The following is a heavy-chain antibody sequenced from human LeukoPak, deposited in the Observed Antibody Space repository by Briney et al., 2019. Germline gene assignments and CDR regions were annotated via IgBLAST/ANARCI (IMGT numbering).Heavy chain of an antibody. V-gene: IGHV1-2*02. CDR1: GNMFTGYY. CDR2: INPNRGGT. D-gene: IGHD3-10*01. J-gene: IGHJ3*02. CDR3: TRSGSSDI. Sequence: ASVKVSCKASGNMFTGYYMHWVRQAPGQGLEWMGWINPNRGGTNYAQKFQGRVTMTRDTSISTAYMRLSGLRYDDTAVYYCTRSGSSDIWGQGTMVTVSS.